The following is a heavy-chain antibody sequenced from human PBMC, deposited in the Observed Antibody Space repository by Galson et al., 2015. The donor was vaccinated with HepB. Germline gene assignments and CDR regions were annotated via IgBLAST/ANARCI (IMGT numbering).Heavy chain of an antibody. CDR1: GFFFSDYN. CDR3: ARDLFAVSPPPTNYMDV. J-gene: IGHJ6*03. D-gene: IGHD3-3*01. CDR2: ISSSGTV. Sequence: SLRLSCAASGFFFSDYNMNWVCQAPGKGLEWVSSISSSGTVYYADSLKGRSTISRDNAKNSLDLQVNSLRAEDTAVYYCARDLFAVSPPPTNYMDVWGKGTTVTVSS. V-gene: IGHV3-69-1*01.